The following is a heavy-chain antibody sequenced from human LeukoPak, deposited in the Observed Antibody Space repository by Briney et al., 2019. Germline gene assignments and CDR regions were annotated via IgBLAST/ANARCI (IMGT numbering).Heavy chain of an antibody. D-gene: IGHD3-22*01. V-gene: IGHV3-30*18. CDR3: AKQSGKRMIVVVINFDY. CDR2: ISYDGSNK. CDR1: GFTFSSYG. J-gene: IGHJ4*02. Sequence: PGGSLRLSCAASGFTFSSYGMHWVRQAPGKGLEWVAVISYDGSNKYYADSVKGRFTISRDNSKNTLYLQMNSLRAEDTAVYYCAKQSGKRMIVVVINFDYWGQGTLVTVSS.